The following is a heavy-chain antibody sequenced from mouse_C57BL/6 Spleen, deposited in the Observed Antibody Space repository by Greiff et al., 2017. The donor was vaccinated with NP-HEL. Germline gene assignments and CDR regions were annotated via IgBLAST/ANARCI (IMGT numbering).Heavy chain of an antibody. V-gene: IGHV1-72*01. Sequence: QVQLQQPGAELVKPGASVKLSCKASGYTFTSYWMHWVKQRPGRGLEWIGRIDPNSGGTKYNEQFKSKATLTVDKPSSTAYMQLSSLTSEDSAVYYCARDYYGSSYVWYFDVWGTGTTVTVSS. CDR3: ARDYYGSSYVWYFDV. CDR1: GYTFTSYW. D-gene: IGHD1-1*01. CDR2: IDPNSGGT. J-gene: IGHJ1*03.